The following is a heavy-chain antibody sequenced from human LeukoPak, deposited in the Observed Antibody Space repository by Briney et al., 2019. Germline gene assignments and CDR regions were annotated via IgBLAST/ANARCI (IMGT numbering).Heavy chain of an antibody. CDR1: GFTFSTYS. J-gene: IGHJ4*02. Sequence: GGSLRLSCAASGFTFSTYSMNWVRQAPGKGLEWVSYISSSGSTIYYADSVKGRFTISRDNAKNSLYLQMNSLRTEDTAVYYCVRDGSSWGNFDYWGQGTLVSVSS. CDR2: ISSSGSTI. CDR3: VRDGSSWGNFDY. V-gene: IGHV3-48*04. D-gene: IGHD7-27*01.